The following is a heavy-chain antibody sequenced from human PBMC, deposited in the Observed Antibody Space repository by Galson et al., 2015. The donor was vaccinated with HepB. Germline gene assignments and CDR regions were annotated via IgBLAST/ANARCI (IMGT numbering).Heavy chain of an antibody. J-gene: IGHJ6*02. Sequence: SETLSLTCAVYGGSFSGYYWSWIRQPPGKGLEWIGEINHSGSTNYNPSLKSRVTISVDTSKNQFSLKLSSVTAADTAVFYCAREVCGGDCSPSGGGRYGMDVWGQGTTVTVSS. D-gene: IGHD2-21*02. CDR3: AREVCGGDCSPSGGGRYGMDV. CDR1: GGSFSGYY. V-gene: IGHV4-34*01. CDR2: INHSGST.